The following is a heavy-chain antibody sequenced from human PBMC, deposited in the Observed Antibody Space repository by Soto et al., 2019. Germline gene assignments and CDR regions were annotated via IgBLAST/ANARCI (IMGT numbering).Heavy chain of an antibody. CDR3: ARYWGMAGSYYYYYYGMDV. CDR2: ISAYNGNT. CDR1: GYTFTSYG. V-gene: IGHV1-18*04. J-gene: IGHJ6*02. D-gene: IGHD6-19*01. Sequence: QVQLVQSGAEVKKPGGSVKVSCKASGYTFTSYGISWVRQAPGQGLEWMGWISAYNGNTNYAQKLQGRVTMTTDTSTSTAYMELRSLRSDNTAVSYCARYWGMAGSYYYYYYGMDVWGQGTTVTVSS.